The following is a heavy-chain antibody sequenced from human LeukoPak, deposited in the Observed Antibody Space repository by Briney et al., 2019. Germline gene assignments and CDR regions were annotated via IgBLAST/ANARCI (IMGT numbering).Heavy chain of an antibody. D-gene: IGHD5-18*01. CDR3: ARSLRKYSYGYVEDYFDY. Sequence: GGSLRLSCAASGFTFSDHYMDWVRQAPGKGLEWVGRTRNKANSYTTEYAASVKGRFAISRDDSKNSLYLQMNSLKTEDTAVYYCARSLRKYSYGYVEDYFDYWGQGTLVTVSS. V-gene: IGHV3-72*01. CDR1: GFTFSDHY. J-gene: IGHJ4*02. CDR2: TRNKANSYTT.